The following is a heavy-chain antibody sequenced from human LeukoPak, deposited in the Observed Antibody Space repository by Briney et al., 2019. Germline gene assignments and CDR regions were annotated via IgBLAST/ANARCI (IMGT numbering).Heavy chain of an antibody. CDR1: GFTLSSYA. J-gene: IGHJ4*02. V-gene: IGHV4-34*01. D-gene: IGHD3-10*01. CDR3: ARGYGSGTDY. CDR2: INHSGST. Sequence: GSLRLSCAACGFTLSSYAMSWLRQPPGKGVEWVGEINHSGSTNYNPSLKSRVTISVDTSKNHFSLKLSSVTAADTAVYYCARGYGSGTDYWGQGTLVTVSS.